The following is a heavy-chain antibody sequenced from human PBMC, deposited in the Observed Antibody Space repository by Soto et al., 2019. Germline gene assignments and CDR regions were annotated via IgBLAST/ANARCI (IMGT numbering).Heavy chain of an antibody. Sequence: QVQLVESGGGLVKAGGSLRLSCAASGFTFSDYYMTWIRQAPGKGLEWVSYIGNGGGTIYYADSVKGRFTISSDNAKSSLYLQMNSLRAEDTAVYYCARRRDFLDYWGQGTLVTVSS. CDR3: ARRRDFLDY. J-gene: IGHJ4*02. CDR2: IGNGGGTI. D-gene: IGHD3-3*01. CDR1: GFTFSDYY. V-gene: IGHV3-11*01.